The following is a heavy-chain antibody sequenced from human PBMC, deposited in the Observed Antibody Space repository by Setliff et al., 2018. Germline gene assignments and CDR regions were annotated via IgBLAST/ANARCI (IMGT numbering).Heavy chain of an antibody. D-gene: IGHD4-17*01. Sequence: PGGSLRLSCAASGFSFSDYYMIWVRQAPGKGLERVSTIYSGDRNTFYTDSVKGRFTISRDNSRNTLYLQMNSPRAEDTASYYCARDPNGDYVGSFDPWGQGILVTVPS. CDR1: GFSFSDYY. CDR3: ARDPNGDYVGSFDP. V-gene: IGHV3-23*03. J-gene: IGHJ5*02. CDR2: IYSGDRNT.